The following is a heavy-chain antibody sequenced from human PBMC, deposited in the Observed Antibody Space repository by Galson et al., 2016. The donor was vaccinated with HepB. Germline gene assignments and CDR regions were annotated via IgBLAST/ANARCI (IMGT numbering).Heavy chain of an antibody. CDR1: GFTLSSYA. D-gene: IGHD6-13*01. J-gene: IGHJ6*02. V-gene: IGHV3-23*01. Sequence: SLRLSCAASGFTLSSYAINWVRQAPGKGLDWVSTISSGGVNTYYADSVRGRFTISRDNSKNTLFLQMNSLRVEDPAVYFCAKDLGSTSGFYYYTMDVWGQGTTVTVSS. CDR2: ISSGGVNT. CDR3: AKDLGSTSGFYYYTMDV.